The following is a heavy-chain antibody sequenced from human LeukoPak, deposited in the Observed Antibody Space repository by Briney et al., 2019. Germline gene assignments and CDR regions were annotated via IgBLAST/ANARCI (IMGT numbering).Heavy chain of an antibody. D-gene: IGHD1-26*01. CDR3: AKPLGGYEWELLFDY. CDR1: GFTFDDYA. CDR2: ISWNSGSI. V-gene: IGHV3-9*01. Sequence: GGSLRLSCAASGFTFDDYAMHWVRQAPGKGLEWVSGISWNSGSIGYVDSVKGRFTISRDNSKNTLYLQMNSLRAEDTAVYYCAKPLGGYEWELLFDYWGQGTLVTVSS. J-gene: IGHJ4*02.